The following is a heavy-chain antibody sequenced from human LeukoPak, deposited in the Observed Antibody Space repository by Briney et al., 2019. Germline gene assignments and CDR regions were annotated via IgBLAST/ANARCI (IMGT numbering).Heavy chain of an antibody. Sequence: SETLSLTCTVSGGSISSYYWSWIRQPPGKGLEWIGYIYYSGSTNYNPSLKSRVTISVDTSKNQFSLKLSSVTAADTAAYYCASSLVPAAIPYYYYYYMDVWGKGTTVTVSS. J-gene: IGHJ6*03. D-gene: IGHD2-2*01. V-gene: IGHV4-59*01. CDR2: IYYSGST. CDR3: ASSLVPAAIPYYYYYYMDV. CDR1: GGSISSYY.